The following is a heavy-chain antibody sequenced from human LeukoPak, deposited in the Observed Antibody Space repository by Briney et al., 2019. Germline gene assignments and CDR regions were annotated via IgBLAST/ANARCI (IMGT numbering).Heavy chain of an antibody. V-gene: IGHV4-39*01. Sequence: SGTLSLTCTVSGGSISSSSYYWGWIRQPPGKGLEWIGSIHYSGSTYYNPPLKSRVTISVDTSRNQFSLMLSSVTAADTAVYYCARRGIALTGSWNWYFDLWGRGTLVTVSS. CDR1: GGSISSSSYY. D-gene: IGHD6-19*01. CDR3: ARRGIALTGSWNWYFDL. J-gene: IGHJ2*01. CDR2: IHYSGST.